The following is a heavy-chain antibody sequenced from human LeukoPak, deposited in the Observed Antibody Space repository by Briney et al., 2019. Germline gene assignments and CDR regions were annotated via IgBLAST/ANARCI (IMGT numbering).Heavy chain of an antibody. J-gene: IGHJ5*02. V-gene: IGHV4-59*12. Sequence: SETLSLTCTVSGGSISSYYWSWIRQPPGKGLEWIGYIYYSGSTNYNPSLKSRVTISVDTSKNQFSLKLSSVTAADTAVYYCARESYNYDSGVDPWGQGTLVTVSS. CDR3: ARESYNYDSGVDP. CDR2: IYYSGST. D-gene: IGHD3-10*01. CDR1: GGSISSYY.